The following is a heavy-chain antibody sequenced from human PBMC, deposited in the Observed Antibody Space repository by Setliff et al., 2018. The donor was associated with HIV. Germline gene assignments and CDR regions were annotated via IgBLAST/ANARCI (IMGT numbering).Heavy chain of an antibody. CDR2: TYYSGGT. Sequence: PSETLSLTCTVSGDSITTSYYYWGWIRQPPGKGLEWIGTTYYSGGTYYSSSLKSRANISVDTANNLFSLRLTSVTVADTATYYCARRVYDLWSGLVGYSYYMDVWGKGTTVTVSS. J-gene: IGHJ6*03. CDR1: GDSITTSYYY. CDR3: ARRVYDLWSGLVGYSYYMDV. D-gene: IGHD3-3*01. V-gene: IGHV4-39*02.